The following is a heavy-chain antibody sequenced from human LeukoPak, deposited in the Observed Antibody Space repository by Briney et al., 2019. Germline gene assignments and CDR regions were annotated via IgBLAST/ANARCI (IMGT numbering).Heavy chain of an antibody. D-gene: IGHD4-17*01. Sequence: GESLKISCRGSGYRFTNYCVSWLRQMPGKSLQWMGIMSRYGSATRYSPSFEGQVTISADKSISTAYLQWSRLKASDTAMYYCARETDSGKNHFDYWGQGTLVTVSS. V-gene: IGHV5-51*01. CDR3: ARETDSGKNHFDY. CDR2: MSRYGSAT. J-gene: IGHJ4*02. CDR1: GYRFTNYC.